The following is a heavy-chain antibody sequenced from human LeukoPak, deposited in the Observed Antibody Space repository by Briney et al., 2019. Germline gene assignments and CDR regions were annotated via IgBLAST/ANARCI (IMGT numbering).Heavy chain of an antibody. J-gene: IGHJ4*02. V-gene: IGHV4-34*01. CDR1: GGSFSGYY. D-gene: IGHD5-18*01. Sequence: SEALSLTCAVYGGSFSGYYWSWIRQPPGKGLEWIGEINHSGSTNYNPSLKSRVTISVDTSKNQFYLKLSSVTAADTAVYYCAVAMDKAMALDYWGQGTLVTVSS. CDR2: INHSGST. CDR3: AVAMDKAMALDY.